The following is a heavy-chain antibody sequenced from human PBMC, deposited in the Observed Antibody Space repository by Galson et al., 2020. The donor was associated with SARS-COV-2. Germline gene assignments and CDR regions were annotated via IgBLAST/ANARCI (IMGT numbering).Heavy chain of an antibody. V-gene: IGHV3-30*18. CDR2: ISFDGSSK. CDR1: GFTFSSYG. Sequence: GGSLRLSCAASGFTFSSYGMHWVRQAPGKGLEWVAVISFDGSSKYYEDSVKGRFTISRDNSKNTLFLQMNSLSAEDTAVYYCANSWEQRGRYYYGMDVWGRGTTVTVSS. CDR3: ANSWEQRGRYYYGMDV. J-gene: IGHJ6*02. D-gene: IGHD1-1*01.